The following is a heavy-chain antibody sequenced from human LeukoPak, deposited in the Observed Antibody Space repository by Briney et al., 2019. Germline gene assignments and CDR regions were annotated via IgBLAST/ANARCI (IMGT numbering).Heavy chain of an antibody. CDR3: ARDGDPFSGYLNWFDP. CDR1: GFTFSSYA. D-gene: IGHD3-22*01. V-gene: IGHV3-30-3*01. CDR2: ISYDGSNK. J-gene: IGHJ5*02. Sequence: PGGSLRLSCAASGFTFSSYAMPWVRQAPGKGLEWVAVISYDGSNKYYADSVKGRFTISRDNSKNTLYLQMNSLRAEDTAVYYCARDGDPFSGYLNWFDPWGQGTLVTVSS.